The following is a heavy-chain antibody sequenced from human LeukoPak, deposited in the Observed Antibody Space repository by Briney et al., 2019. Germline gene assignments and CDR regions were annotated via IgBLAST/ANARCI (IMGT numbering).Heavy chain of an antibody. Sequence: GGSLRLSCAASGFTFNSYWMSWVRQAPGKGLEWVANIKQDGSEKYYVDSVKGRFTISRDNAKNSLYLQMNSLRAEDRAVYYCARMHGVKVGYWGQGTLVTVSS. CDR3: ARMHGVKVGY. J-gene: IGHJ4*02. CDR2: IKQDGSEK. CDR1: GFTFNSYW. V-gene: IGHV3-7*01. D-gene: IGHD4-23*01.